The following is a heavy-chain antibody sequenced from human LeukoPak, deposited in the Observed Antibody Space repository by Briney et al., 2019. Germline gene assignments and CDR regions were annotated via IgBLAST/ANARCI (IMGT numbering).Heavy chain of an antibody. D-gene: IGHD3-16*01. CDR3: ARTDDYVWGSFRPPATHFDD. Sequence: SETLSLTFTVSGGSISSSSYYWSWIRQPPGKGLEWIGEINHSGSTNYNPSLKSRVTISVDTSKNQFSLNLNSVTAADTAVYYCARTDDYVWGSFRPPATHFDDWGQGTLVTVSS. CDR1: GGSISSSSYY. V-gene: IGHV4-39*07. CDR2: INHSGST. J-gene: IGHJ4*02.